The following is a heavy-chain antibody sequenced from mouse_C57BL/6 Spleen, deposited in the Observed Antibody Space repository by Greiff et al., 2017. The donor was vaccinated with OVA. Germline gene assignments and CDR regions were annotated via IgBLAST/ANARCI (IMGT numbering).Heavy chain of an antibody. J-gene: IGHJ2*01. D-gene: IGHD1-1*01. CDR3: ARKRYYGSSSDYFDY. CDR1: GYTFTSYW. V-gene: IGHV1-69*01. CDR2: IDPSASYT. Sequence: QVQLQQPGAELVIPGASVKLSCKASGYTFTSYWMHWVKQRPGQGLEWIGEIDPSASYTNYNQKFKGKSTLTVDKSSSTAYMQLSSLTSEDSAVYYCARKRYYGSSSDYFDYWGQGTTLTVSS.